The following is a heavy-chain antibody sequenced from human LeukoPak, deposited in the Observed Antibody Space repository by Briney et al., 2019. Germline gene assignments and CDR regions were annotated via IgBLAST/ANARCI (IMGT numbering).Heavy chain of an antibody. V-gene: IGHV4-59*12. J-gene: IGHJ4*02. CDR1: GGSISSYY. CDR2: INYSGST. D-gene: IGHD6-19*01. CDR3: AREPLAGRFQVLFDF. Sequence: SETLSLTCTVSGGSISSYYWSWIRQPPGKGLEYIGYINYSGSTDYNPSLRSRATISVDTSKNQFSLKLSSVTAADTAVYYCAREPLAGRFQVLFDFWGQGALVTVSS.